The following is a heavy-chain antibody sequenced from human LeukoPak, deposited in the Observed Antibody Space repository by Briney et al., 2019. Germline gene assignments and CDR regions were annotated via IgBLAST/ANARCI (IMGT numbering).Heavy chain of an antibody. J-gene: IGHJ5*02. CDR2: ISAYNGNT. D-gene: IGHD3-16*02. CDR1: GYTFTSYG. CDR3: AREGSYDYVWGSYRSEVNWFDP. Sequence: ASVKVSCKASGYTFTSYGISWVRQAPGQGLEWMGWISAYNGNTNYAQKLQGRVTMTTDTSTSTAYMELRSLRSDDTAVYYCAREGSYDYVWGSYRSEVNWFDPWGQGTLVTVSS. V-gene: IGHV1-18*01.